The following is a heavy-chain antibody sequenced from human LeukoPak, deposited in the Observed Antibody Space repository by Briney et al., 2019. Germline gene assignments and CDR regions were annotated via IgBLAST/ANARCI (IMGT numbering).Heavy chain of an antibody. D-gene: IGHD7-27*01. Sequence: SETLSLTCTDSNGSITSHYWNWIRQSPGKGLEWIGYVYYSGSTSYNPSLKSRVTVSMDTSKKQFAVRMNSMTAADTAVYYCARFNWGGYYFDSWSRGALVTVSS. CDR2: VYYSGST. CDR1: NGSITSHY. CDR3: ARFNWGGYYFDS. J-gene: IGHJ4*02. V-gene: IGHV4-59*11.